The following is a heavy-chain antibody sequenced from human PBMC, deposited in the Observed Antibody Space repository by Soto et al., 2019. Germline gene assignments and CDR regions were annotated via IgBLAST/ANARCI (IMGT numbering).Heavy chain of an antibody. CDR1: GYDFTTYG. Sequence: QVHLVQSGAEVKKSGASVKVSCKGSGYDFTTYGITWVRQAPGQGLEWMAWISAHNGNTDYAQKLQGRVTVTRDTSTSTAYMELRSLRSDDTAVYYGARGRYGDYCGQGALVTVSS. V-gene: IGHV1-18*01. CDR2: ISAHNGNT. CDR3: ARGRYGDY. D-gene: IGHD1-1*01. J-gene: IGHJ4*02.